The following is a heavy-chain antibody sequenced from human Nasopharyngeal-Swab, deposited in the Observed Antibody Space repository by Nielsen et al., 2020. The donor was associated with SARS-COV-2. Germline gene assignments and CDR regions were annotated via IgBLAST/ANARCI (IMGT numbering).Heavy chain of an antibody. D-gene: IGHD3-22*01. J-gene: IGHJ4*02. V-gene: IGHV3-11*01. CDR2: ISSSGITI. Sequence: GESLKISCAASGFTLSDYYMAWIRQAPGKGLEWLSYISSSGITIYYADSVKGRFTISRDNAKNSLYLQMNSLRAEDTAVYYCARAAPYYYDSSGYYPFDYWGQGTLVTVSS. CDR3: ARAAPYYYDSSGYYPFDY. CDR1: GFTLSDYY.